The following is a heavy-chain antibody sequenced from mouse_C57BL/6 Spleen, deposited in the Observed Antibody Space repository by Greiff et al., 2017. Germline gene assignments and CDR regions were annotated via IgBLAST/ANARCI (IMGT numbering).Heavy chain of an antibody. Sequence: EVQLVESGGDLVKPGGSLKLSCAASGFTFSSYGMSWVRQTPDKRLEWVATISSGGSYTYYPDSVKGRFTISRDNAKKTLYLQMSSLKSEDTAMYYCARWDDYDGFAYWGQGTLVTVSA. CDR2: ISSGGSYT. CDR1: GFTFSSYG. J-gene: IGHJ3*01. D-gene: IGHD2-4*01. CDR3: ARWDDYDGFAY. V-gene: IGHV5-6*01.